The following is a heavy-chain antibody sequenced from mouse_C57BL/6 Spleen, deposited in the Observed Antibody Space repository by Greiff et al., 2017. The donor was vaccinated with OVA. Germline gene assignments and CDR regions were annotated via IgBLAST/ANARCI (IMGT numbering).Heavy chain of an antibody. Sequence: QVQLQQPGAELVRPGPSVKLSCKASGYTFTSYWMHWVKQRPGQGLEWIGVIDPSDSYTNYNQKFKGKATLTVDTSSSTAYMQLSSLTSEDSAVYYCARSYYYGSSSFLYAMDYWGQGTSVTVSS. D-gene: IGHD1-1*01. J-gene: IGHJ4*01. CDR1: GYTFTSYW. V-gene: IGHV1-59*01. CDR3: ARSYYYGSSSFLYAMDY. CDR2: IDPSDSYT.